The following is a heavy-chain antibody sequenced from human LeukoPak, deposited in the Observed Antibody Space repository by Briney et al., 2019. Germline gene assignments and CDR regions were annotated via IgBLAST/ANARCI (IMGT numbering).Heavy chain of an antibody. CDR2: ISGSASGGT. CDR3: AKVKTHWYFDN. Sequence: GGSLRLSCAAPGFSFSTNDMSWVRQAPGKGLEWVSAISGSASGGTTYEDSVKGRFTISRDYSKGTMYLQMNSLRAEDTAVYYCAKVKTHWYFDNWGRGTLVTVSS. CDR1: GFSFSTND. D-gene: IGHD1-1*01. V-gene: IGHV3-23*01. J-gene: IGHJ4*02.